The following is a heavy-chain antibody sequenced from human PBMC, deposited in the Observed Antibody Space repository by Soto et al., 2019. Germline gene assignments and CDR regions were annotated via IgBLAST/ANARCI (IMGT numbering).Heavy chain of an antibody. Sequence: QVQLVESGGGVVQPGRSLRLSCAASGFSFSSNAMHWVRQAPGKGLEWVAVISYDGSNKYYADSVKGRFTISRDNSKNTLYLQMDSLRTEDTALYYGARGVGVTTFFDDWGQGTLVTGSS. CDR1: GFSFSSNA. J-gene: IGHJ4*02. CDR3: ARGVGVTTFFDD. D-gene: IGHD2-21*02. CDR2: ISYDGSNK. V-gene: IGHV3-30*04.